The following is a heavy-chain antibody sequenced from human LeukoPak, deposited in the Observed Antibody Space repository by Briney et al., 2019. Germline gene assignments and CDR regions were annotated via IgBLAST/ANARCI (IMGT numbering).Heavy chain of an antibody. CDR3: ARDFGYSSGWADWYFDL. D-gene: IGHD6-19*01. V-gene: IGHV1-2*02. J-gene: IGHJ2*01. Sequence: ASVKVSCKASGYTFTGYYMHWVRQAPGQGLEWMGWINPKTGVTKYAQKFQGRVTMTRDTSISTAYMDLSRLTSDDTAVYHCARDFGYSSGWADWYFDLWGGGTLVSVSS. CDR2: INPKTGVT. CDR1: GYTFTGYY.